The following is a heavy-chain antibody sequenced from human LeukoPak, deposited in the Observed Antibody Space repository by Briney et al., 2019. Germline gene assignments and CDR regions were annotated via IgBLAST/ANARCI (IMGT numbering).Heavy chain of an antibody. CDR2: FYYSGRT. CDR1: GFTFSSYS. D-gene: IGHD3-16*01. V-gene: IGHV4-39*07. CDR3: ARAPPGVWVPRGEYNWFDP. Sequence: GTLRLSCAASGFTFSSYSMSWVRQAPGKGLEWIGTFYYSGRTYYNPSLKSRVTISADTSKNQFSLKLSSVTAADTAVYYCARAPPGVWVPRGEYNWFDPWGQGTLVTVSS. J-gene: IGHJ5*02.